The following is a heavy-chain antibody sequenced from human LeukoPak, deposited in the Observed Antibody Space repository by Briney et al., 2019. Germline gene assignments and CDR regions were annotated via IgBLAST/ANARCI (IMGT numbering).Heavy chain of an antibody. CDR1: GGSISSGGYY. CDR2: IKQDGSEK. V-gene: IGHV3-7*04. Sequence: PSETLSLTCTVSGGSISSGGYYWSWVRQAPGRGLEWVANIKQDGSEKYYVDSVKGRFTISRDNAKNSLYLQMNSLRAEDTAVYYCARGTIAAAGYYYFDYWGQGTQVTVSS. J-gene: IGHJ4*02. D-gene: IGHD6-13*01. CDR3: ARGTIAAAGYYYFDY.